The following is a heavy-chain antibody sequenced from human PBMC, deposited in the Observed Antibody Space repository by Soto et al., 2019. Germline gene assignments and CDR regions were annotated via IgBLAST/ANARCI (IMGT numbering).Heavy chain of an antibody. D-gene: IGHD3-22*01. CDR1: GGSVSSGSYY. CDR3: ARVRREYDNSGPVDY. J-gene: IGHJ4*02. V-gene: IGHV4-39*07. Sequence: SETLSLTCTVSGGSVSSGSYYWGWIRQPPGKGLEWIGYIYYGGSTYYNPSLQSRVTMSVDRSRNQFSLKLSSVTAADTAVYYCARVRREYDNSGPVDYWGQGTLVTVSS. CDR2: IYYGGST.